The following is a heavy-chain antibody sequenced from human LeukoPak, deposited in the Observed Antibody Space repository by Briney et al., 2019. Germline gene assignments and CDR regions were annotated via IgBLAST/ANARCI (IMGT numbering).Heavy chain of an antibody. Sequence: SQTLSLTCAISGDSVSSYSAAWSWLRQSPSRGLEWLGRTYYRSKWYNDYAVSVKNRITINPDTSKNQFSLQLTSVTPEDTAVYYCARSGGHDAFDIWGQGTMVTVSS. J-gene: IGHJ3*02. CDR3: ARSGGHDAFDI. V-gene: IGHV6-1*01. CDR1: GDSVSSYSAA. D-gene: IGHD4-23*01. CDR2: TYYRSKWYN.